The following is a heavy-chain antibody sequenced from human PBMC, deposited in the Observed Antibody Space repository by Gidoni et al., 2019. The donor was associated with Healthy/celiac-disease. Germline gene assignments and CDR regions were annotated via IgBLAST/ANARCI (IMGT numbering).Heavy chain of an antibody. V-gene: IGHV4-4*07. CDR3: AREAEYSGSYFPLYYYYYGMDV. J-gene: IGHJ6*02. Sequence: QVQLQESGPGLVKPSETLSLTCTVAGGSISSYYWSWIRQPAGKGLEWIGRIYTSGSNNYNPSLKSRVTMSVDTSKNQFSLKLSSVTAADTAVYYCAREAEYSGSYFPLYYYYYGMDVWGQGTTVTVSS. CDR2: IYTSGSN. D-gene: IGHD1-26*01. CDR1: GGSISSYY.